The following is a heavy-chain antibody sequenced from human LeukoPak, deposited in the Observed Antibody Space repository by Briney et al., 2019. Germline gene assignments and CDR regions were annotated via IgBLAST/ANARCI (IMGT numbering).Heavy chain of an antibody. CDR3: ARGSSVAADLGDY. J-gene: IGHJ4*02. Sequence: GGSLRLSCAASGFTFSSYSMNWVRQAPGKGLEWVSSISSSSSYIYYADSVKGRFTISRDNAKNSLYLQMNSLRAEDTAVYYCARGSSVAADLGDYWGQGTLVTVSS. CDR1: GFTFSSYS. CDR2: ISSSSSYI. D-gene: IGHD6-19*01. V-gene: IGHV3-21*01.